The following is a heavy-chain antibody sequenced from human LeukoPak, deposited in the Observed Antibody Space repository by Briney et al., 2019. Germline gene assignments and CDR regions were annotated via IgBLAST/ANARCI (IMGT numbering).Heavy chain of an antibody. CDR2: IYHTGST. J-gene: IGHJ4*02. Sequence: SETLSLTCTVSSGSITGYYWNWIRQPPGKGLGWLGYIYHTGSTKYNHSLKSRVTISLDTSKNQFSLKLSSVTAADTAVYYCAAFRDGYNWHLDSWGQGTLVTVSS. V-gene: IGHV4-59*01. D-gene: IGHD5-24*01. CDR3: AAFRDGYNWHLDS. CDR1: SGSITGYY.